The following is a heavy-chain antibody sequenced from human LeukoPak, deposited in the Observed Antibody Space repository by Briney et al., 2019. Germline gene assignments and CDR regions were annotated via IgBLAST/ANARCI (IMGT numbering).Heavy chain of an antibody. CDR1: GGSISGYY. V-gene: IGHV4-4*07. CDR3: ARGDTATVSPFDS. CDR2: IYTSGST. J-gene: IGHJ4*02. Sequence: SETLSLTCTVSGGSISGYYWSWIRQPAGKGLEWIGRIYTSGSTNYNPSLKSRVTMSVDTSKNQFSLKLSSMTAADTAVYYCARGDTATVSPFDSWGQGTLVTVSS. D-gene: IGHD5-18*01.